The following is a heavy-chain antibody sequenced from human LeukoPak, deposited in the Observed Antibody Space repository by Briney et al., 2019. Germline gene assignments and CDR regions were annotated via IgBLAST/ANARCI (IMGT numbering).Heavy chain of an antibody. CDR1: GFTFSSYA. V-gene: IGHV3-30-3*01. J-gene: IGHJ4*02. Sequence: QPGGSLRLSCAASGFTFSSYAMHWVRQAPGKGLEWVAVISYDGSNKYYADSVKGRFTISRDNSKNTLYLQMNSLRAEDTAVYYCARGGSTVTPEYYFDYWGQGTLVTVSS. CDR3: ARGGSTVTPEYYFDY. D-gene: IGHD4-17*01. CDR2: ISYDGSNK.